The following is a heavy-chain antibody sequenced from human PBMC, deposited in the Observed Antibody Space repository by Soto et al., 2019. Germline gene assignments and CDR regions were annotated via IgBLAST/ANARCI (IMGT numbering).Heavy chain of an antibody. J-gene: IGHJ6*02. CDR2: ISGSGATT. CDR1: GFTFSNYA. Sequence: EVQLLESGGGLVQPGGSLRLSCAASGFTFSNYAMSWVRQAPGKGLEWVSAISGSGATTYYADSVKGRFTISRDNSKNPVSRQMNSLRAEDTAVYYCARGGYGGVRMDVWGQGTTVTVSS. D-gene: IGHD3-16*01. V-gene: IGHV3-23*01. CDR3: ARGGYGGVRMDV.